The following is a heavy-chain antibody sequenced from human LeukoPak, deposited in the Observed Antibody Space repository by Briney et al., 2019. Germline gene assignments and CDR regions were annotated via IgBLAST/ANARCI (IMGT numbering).Heavy chain of an antibody. CDR1: GGSISSYN. D-gene: IGHD6-19*01. Sequence: SETLSLTCTVSGGSISSYNWNWIRQPPGKGLEWIGYIYYSGSTDYNPSLKSRVTISVDTSRNQFSLRLSSVTAADTAVYYCARGYSSGFDFDYWGQGTLVTVSS. CDR2: IYYSGST. V-gene: IGHV4-59*01. J-gene: IGHJ4*02. CDR3: ARGYSSGFDFDY.